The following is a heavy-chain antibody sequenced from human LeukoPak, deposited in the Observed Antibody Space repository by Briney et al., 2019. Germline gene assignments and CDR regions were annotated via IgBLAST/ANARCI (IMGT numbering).Heavy chain of an antibody. J-gene: IGHJ3*02. Sequence: SETLSLTCTVSGGSISSYYWSWIRQPPGKGLEWIGEINHSGSTNYNPSLKSRVTISVDTSKNQFSLKLSSVTAADTAVYYCARGGRWLQLGAFDIWGQGTMVTVSS. D-gene: IGHD5-24*01. CDR3: ARGGRWLQLGAFDI. CDR2: INHSGST. CDR1: GGSISSYY. V-gene: IGHV4-34*01.